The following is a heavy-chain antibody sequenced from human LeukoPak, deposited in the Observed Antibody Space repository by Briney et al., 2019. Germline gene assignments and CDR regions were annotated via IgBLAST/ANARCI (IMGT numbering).Heavy chain of an antibody. CDR1: GGSFSGYY. V-gene: IGHV4-34*01. CDR3: ARGPAVAIDY. D-gene: IGHD6-19*01. CDR2: INHSGST. J-gene: IGHJ4*02. Sequence: SETLSLTCAVYGGSFSGYYWSWIRQPPGKGLEWIGEINHSGSTNYNPSVKSRVTISVDTSKNQFSLKLSSVTAADTGVYFCARGPAVAIDYWGQGTLVTVSS.